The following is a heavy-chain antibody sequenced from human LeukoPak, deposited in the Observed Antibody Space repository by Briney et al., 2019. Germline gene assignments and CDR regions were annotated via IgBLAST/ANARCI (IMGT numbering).Heavy chain of an antibody. V-gene: IGHV4-39*01. CDR3: ASRGLGFGNLDY. Sequence: PSETLSLTCTVSGGSISSSSYYWGWIRQPPGKGLEWIGSISYSGSTYYNPSLKSRVTISVDTSKNQFSLKLSSVTAADTAVYYCASRGLGFGNLDYWGQGTLVTVSS. D-gene: IGHD3-10*01. CDR1: GGSISSSSYY. J-gene: IGHJ4*02. CDR2: ISYSGST.